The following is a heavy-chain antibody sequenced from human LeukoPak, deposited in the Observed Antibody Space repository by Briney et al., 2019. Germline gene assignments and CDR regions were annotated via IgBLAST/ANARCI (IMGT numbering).Heavy chain of an antibody. CDR2: INPNSGGT. CDR3: ARDRIAVAGDAFDI. V-gene: IGHV1-2*06. D-gene: IGHD6-19*01. Sequence: ASVKVSCKASGYTFTGYYMHWVRRAPGQGHEWMGRINPNSGGTNYAQKFQGRVTMTRDTSINTAYMELSRLRSDDTAVYYCARDRIAVAGDAFDIWGQGTRVTVSS. CDR1: GYTFTGYY. J-gene: IGHJ3*02.